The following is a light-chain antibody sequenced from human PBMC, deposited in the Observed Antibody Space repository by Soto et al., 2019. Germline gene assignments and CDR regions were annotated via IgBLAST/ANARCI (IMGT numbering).Light chain of an antibody. Sequence: EIVLTQSPGTLSVSPGERATLSCRASQTIDSNNLAWYQQKPGQAPSLLIYGTSSRSTGIPDRFSGSGSGTDFTLTISGVETDDSVIYYAEKYGSWPFGQGTKVEIK. V-gene: IGKV3-20*01. CDR1: QTIDSNN. CDR3: EKYGSWP. J-gene: IGKJ1*01. CDR2: GTS.